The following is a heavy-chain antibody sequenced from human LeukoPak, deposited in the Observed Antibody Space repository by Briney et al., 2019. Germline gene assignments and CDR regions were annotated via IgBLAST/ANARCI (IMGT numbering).Heavy chain of an antibody. CDR1: GFTFSSYA. V-gene: IGHV3-30*04. Sequence: GGSLRLSCAASGFTFSSYAMHWVRQAPGKGLEWVAVISYDGSNKYYADSVKGRFTISRDNSKNTLYLQMNSLRAEDTAVYYCVAATRVYYFDYWGQGILVTVSS. CDR3: VAATRVYYFDY. CDR2: ISYDGSNK. D-gene: IGHD2-15*01. J-gene: IGHJ4*02.